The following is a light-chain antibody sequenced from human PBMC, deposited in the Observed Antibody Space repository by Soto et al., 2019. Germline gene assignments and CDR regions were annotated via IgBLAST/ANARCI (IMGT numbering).Light chain of an antibody. V-gene: IGLV2-14*01. J-gene: IGLJ3*02. Sequence: LTQPASVSGSPGQSITISCTGTSSDVGGYNYVSWFQQHPDKAPTLVVYEVSNRPSGVSNRFSGSKSGNTASLTIFGLQAEDEADYYCTSYTNSGTLVFGGGTKVTVL. CDR1: SSDVGGYNY. CDR2: EVS. CDR3: TSYTNSGTLV.